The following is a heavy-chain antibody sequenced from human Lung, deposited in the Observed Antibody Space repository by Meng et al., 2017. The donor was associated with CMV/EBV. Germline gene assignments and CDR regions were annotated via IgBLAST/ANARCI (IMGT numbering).Heavy chain of an antibody. J-gene: IGHJ4*02. D-gene: IGHD1-1*01. CDR3: AKDGKSGGYFDY. CDR1: GLSTYG. V-gene: IGHV3-30*02. CDR2: IWFDGSSK. Sequence: QVQLVESWVGVVQPGGSLRLSCGASGLSTYGMHWVRQVPGKGLEWVAFIWFDGSSKYYADSVKGRFSISRDNSKNTLYLQMNSLRPEDTGVYYCAKDGKSGGYFDYWGQGTLVTVSS.